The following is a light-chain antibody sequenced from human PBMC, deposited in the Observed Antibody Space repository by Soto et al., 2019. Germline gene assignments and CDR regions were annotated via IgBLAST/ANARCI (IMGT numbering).Light chain of an antibody. CDR3: QQLNSYPLT. CDR1: QGISSY. CDR2: AAS. J-gene: IGKJ4*01. V-gene: IGKV1-9*01. Sequence: DIQMTQSPSSLSASVGDRFAITCRASQGISSYLAWYRQKPGKAPKLLIYAASTLQSGVPSKFSGSGSGADFTLTISSLQPEDSATYYCQQLNSYPLTFGGGTKVDIK.